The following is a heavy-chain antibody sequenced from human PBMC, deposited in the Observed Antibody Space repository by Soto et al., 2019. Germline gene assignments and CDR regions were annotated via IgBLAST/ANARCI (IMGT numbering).Heavy chain of an antibody. J-gene: IGHJ4*02. V-gene: IGHV3-30-3*01. CDR3: ARERFYGSGSYRCFDY. Sequence: QVQLVESGGGVVQPGRSLTLSCAASGFTFSSYAMHWVRQAPGKGLEWVAVISYDGSNKYYADSVKGRFTISRDNSKNTLYLQMNSLRAEDTAVYYCARERFYGSGSYRCFDYWGQGTLVTVSS. CDR1: GFTFSSYA. D-gene: IGHD3-10*01. CDR2: ISYDGSNK.